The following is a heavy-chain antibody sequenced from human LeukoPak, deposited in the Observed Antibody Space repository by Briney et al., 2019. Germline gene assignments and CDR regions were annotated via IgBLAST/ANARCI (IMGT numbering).Heavy chain of an antibody. CDR1: GYTFTSYY. D-gene: IGHD3-3*01. V-gene: IGHV1-46*01. J-gene: IGHJ4*02. CDR3: ARALPGGYYETPHFDY. CDR2: INPSGGST. Sequence: ASVKVSCKASGYTFTSYYMHWVRQAPGQGLEWMGIINPSGGSTSYAQKFQGRVTITRNTSISTAYMELSSLRSEDTAVYYCARALPGGYYETPHFDYWGQGTLVTVSS.